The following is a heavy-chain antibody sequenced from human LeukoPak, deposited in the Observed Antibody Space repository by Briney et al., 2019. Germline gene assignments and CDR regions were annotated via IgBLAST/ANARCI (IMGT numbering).Heavy chain of an antibody. CDR1: GFTFDSFY. D-gene: IGHD5/OR15-5a*01. J-gene: IGHJ3*01. V-gene: IGHV3-7*03. Sequence: GGSLRLSCTTSGFTFDSFYMNWVRQAPGKGLEWVANIDEAGKDRYVKGRFTISRDNSKNTVFLQMNSLRAEDTAVYYCARGGWVSSDAFDVWGQGTMVTVSS. CDR2: IDEAGKDR. CDR3: ARGGWVSSDAFDV.